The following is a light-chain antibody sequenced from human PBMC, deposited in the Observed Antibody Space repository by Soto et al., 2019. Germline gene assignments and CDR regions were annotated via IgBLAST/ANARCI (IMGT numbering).Light chain of an antibody. V-gene: IGKV3-15*01. CDR2: AAS. CDR1: QSISSN. J-gene: IGKJ1*01. Sequence: EIVLTQSPATLSVSPGERATLSCRASQSISSNLAWYQQKPDQVPRLLIYAASTRATGIPARFGGSGSGTDFTLTISSLQSEDFAVYYCQQYSNWPWTFGQGTKV. CDR3: QQYSNWPWT.